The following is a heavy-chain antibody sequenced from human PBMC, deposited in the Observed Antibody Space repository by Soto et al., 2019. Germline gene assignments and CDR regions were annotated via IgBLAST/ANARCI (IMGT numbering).Heavy chain of an antibody. D-gene: IGHD2-15*01. J-gene: IGHJ4*02. V-gene: IGHV1-24*01. Sequence: ASVKVSCKVSGYTLTELSMHWVRQAPGKGLEWMGGFDPEDGETIYAQKFQGRVTMTEDTSTDTAYMELSSLRSEDTAVYYCATLGYCSGGSCRHNYYFDYCGQGPLVTVYS. CDR2: FDPEDGET. CDR1: GYTLTELS. CDR3: ATLGYCSGGSCRHNYYFDY.